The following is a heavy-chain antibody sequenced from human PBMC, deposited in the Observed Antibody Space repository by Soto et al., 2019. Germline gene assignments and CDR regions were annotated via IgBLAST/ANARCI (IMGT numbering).Heavy chain of an antibody. D-gene: IGHD3-22*01. CDR2: ISMSGSYK. V-gene: IGHV3-11*06. CDR1: DFSLSGSY. J-gene: IGHJ4*02. Sequence: PGGSLRLSCVGSDFSLSGSYMSWVRQAPGKGLEWLSFISMSGSYKTYEDSLKGRFTISRDNAKNSLFLQLDSLRAEDTAVYFCVRARSTDSRPDYWGQGTLVTVSS. CDR3: VRARSTDSRPDY.